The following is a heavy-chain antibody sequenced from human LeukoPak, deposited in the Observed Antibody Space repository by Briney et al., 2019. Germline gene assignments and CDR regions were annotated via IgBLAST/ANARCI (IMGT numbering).Heavy chain of an antibody. J-gene: IGHJ4*02. Sequence: GGSLRLSCAASGFTFDDYAMHWVRQAPGKGLEWVSGISWNSGSICYADSVKGRFTISIDNAKSCLYLQMNSLRAEDTALYYCAKELTYYDSSEGLDYWGQGTMVTVSS. D-gene: IGHD3-22*01. V-gene: IGHV3-9*01. CDR1: GFTFDDYA. CDR2: ISWNSGSI. CDR3: AKELTYYDSSEGLDY.